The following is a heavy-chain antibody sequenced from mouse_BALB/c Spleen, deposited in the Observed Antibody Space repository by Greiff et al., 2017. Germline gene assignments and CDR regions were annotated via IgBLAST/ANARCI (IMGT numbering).Heavy chain of an antibody. J-gene: IGHJ3*01. CDR2: ISSGGST. D-gene: IGHD1-1*01. V-gene: IGHV5-6-5*01. Sequence: EVNLVESGGGLVKPGGSLKLSCAASGFTFSSYAMSWVRQTPEKRLEWVASISSGGSTYYPDSVKGRFTISRDNARNILYLQMSSLRSEDTAMYYCERPQIYYGSSPFAYWGQGTLVTVSA. CDR3: ERPQIYYGSSPFAY. CDR1: GFTFSSYA.